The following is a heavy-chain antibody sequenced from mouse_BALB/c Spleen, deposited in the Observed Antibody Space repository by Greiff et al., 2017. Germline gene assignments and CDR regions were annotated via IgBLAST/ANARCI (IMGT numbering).Heavy chain of an antibody. CDR3: ARRAGDLLWSFAY. D-gene: IGHD2-1*01. J-gene: IGHJ3*01. CDR2: IYWDDDK. Sequence: QVQLKQSGPGILQPSQTLSLTCSFSGFSLSTSGMGVSWIRQPSGKGLEWLAHIYWDDDKRYNPSLKSRLTISKDTSRNQVFLKITSVDTADTATYYCARRAGDLLWSFAYWGQGTLVTVSA. V-gene: IGHV8-12*01. CDR1: GFSLSTSGMG.